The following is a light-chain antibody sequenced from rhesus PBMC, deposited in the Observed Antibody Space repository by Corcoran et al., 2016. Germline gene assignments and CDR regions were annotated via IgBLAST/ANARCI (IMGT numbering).Light chain of an antibody. CDR3: FSYADSKSYI. CDR1: TNNY. CDR2: DFN. Sequence: QAALTQSRSVSGSPGQSVTISCSGTTNNYVSWYQQHPDTAPKLLIYDFNKRPSGVSDRFSGSKGGTSASLTISGLQPEDEADYYCFSYADSKSYICDSGTRLTVL. J-gene: IGLJ1*01. V-gene: IGLV2-32*02.